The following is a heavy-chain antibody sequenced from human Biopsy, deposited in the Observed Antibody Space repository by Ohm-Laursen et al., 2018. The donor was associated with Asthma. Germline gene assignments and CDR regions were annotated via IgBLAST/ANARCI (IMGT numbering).Heavy chain of an antibody. Sequence: SLRLSCAASGFTVSRDYMFWVRQAPGKGLEWVSSISWNSVSLDYAASVKGRFTISRDNAKNSLYLEMNTLTTKDTALYYCAKVAYRSGYMFFDSWGQGTLVTVSS. CDR1: GFTVSRDY. V-gene: IGHV3-9*01. J-gene: IGHJ4*02. D-gene: IGHD6-19*01. CDR3: AKVAYRSGYMFFDS. CDR2: ISWNSVSL.